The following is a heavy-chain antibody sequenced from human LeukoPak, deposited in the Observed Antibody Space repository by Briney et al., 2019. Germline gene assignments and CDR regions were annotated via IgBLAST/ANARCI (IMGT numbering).Heavy chain of an antibody. V-gene: IGHV4-59*08. CDR3: AGHNRRSIGDWFDP. D-gene: IGHD2/OR15-2a*01. CDR2: IYYTGST. J-gene: IGHJ5*02. Sequence: PSETLSLTCTVSGDSVSTYFWSWIRQPPGKGLEWIGYIYYTGSTNSNPSLERRVTISVDTSKNQFSLKLTSVTAADTAVYYCAGHNRRSIGDWFDPWGQGTLVTVSS. CDR1: GDSVSTYF.